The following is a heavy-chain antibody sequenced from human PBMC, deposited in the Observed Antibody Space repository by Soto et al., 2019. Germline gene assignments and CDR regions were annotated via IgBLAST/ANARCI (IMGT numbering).Heavy chain of an antibody. V-gene: IGHV1-2*04. CDR3: ARGDYYYDSSGYMYYYYYYGMDV. J-gene: IGHJ6*02. Sequence: ASVKVSCKASGYTFTGYYMHWVRQAPGQGLEWMGWINRNSGGTNYAQKFQGWVTMTRDTSISTAYMELSRLRSDDTAVYYCARGDYYYDSSGYMYYYYYYGMDVWGQGTTVTVSS. CDR1: GYTFTGYY. D-gene: IGHD3-22*01. CDR2: INRNSGGT.